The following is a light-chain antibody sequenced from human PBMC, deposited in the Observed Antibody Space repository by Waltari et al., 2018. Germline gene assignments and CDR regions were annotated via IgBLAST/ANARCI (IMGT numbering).Light chain of an antibody. CDR3: QQYNRWPPLT. Sequence: EVVMTQSPATLSVSPRERATLSCRASQSIATDLAWYQHKPGQAPRLLIYHASTRATAIPTRFRGSGSGTDFTLTISGLQSEDSAVYYCQQYNRWPPLTFGGGTKVEI. J-gene: IGKJ4*01. CDR2: HAS. CDR1: QSIATD. V-gene: IGKV3D-15*01.